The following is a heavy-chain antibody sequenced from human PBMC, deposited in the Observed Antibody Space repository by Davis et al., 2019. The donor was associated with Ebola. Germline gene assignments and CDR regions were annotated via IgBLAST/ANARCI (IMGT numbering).Heavy chain of an antibody. CDR1: GYTFTGYY. D-gene: IGHD6-13*01. CDR3: ARRRYSSSWYMAFGTFFSDY. V-gene: IGHV1-2*02. Sequence: ASVKVSCKASGYTFTGYYIHWVRQAPGLGVEWMGWLNPNSGGTNYAQKFQGRVTITRNTAISTAYMELSSLRSEDTAVYYCARRRYSSSWYMAFGTFFSDYWGQGTLVTVSS. CDR2: LNPNSGGT. J-gene: IGHJ4*02.